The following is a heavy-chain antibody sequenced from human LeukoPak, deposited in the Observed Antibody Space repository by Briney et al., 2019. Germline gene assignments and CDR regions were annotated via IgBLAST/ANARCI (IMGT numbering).Heavy chain of an antibody. J-gene: IGHJ4*02. V-gene: IGHV3-30*04. CDR1: GFTFSSYA. Sequence: GGSLRLSCAASGFTFSSYAMHWVRQAPGKGLEWVAVISYDGSNKYYADSVKGRFTISRDNSKNTLYLQMNSLRAEDTAVYYCARDPYSSGWYGRDPGYFDYWGQGTLVTVSS. CDR2: ISYDGSNK. D-gene: IGHD6-19*01. CDR3: ARDPYSSGWYGRDPGYFDY.